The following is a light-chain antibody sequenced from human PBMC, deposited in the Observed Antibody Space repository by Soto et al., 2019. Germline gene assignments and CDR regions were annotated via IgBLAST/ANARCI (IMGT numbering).Light chain of an antibody. CDR2: EVS. CDR3: SLYTPTRTF. V-gene: IGLV2-18*01. CDR1: TDDLGTYNR. J-gene: IGLJ2*01. Sequence: QSVLTQPPSVSGSPGQSVTISCTGSTDDLGTYNRVSWYQQTPGTAPRIVIFEVSDRPSAVPDRFSGSKSGNTASLTISGLQAEDEADYYCSLYTPTRTFFGGGTKLTVL.